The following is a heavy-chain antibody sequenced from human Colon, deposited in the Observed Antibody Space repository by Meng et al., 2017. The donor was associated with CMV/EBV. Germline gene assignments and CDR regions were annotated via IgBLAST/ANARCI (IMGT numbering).Heavy chain of an antibody. J-gene: IGHJ6*02. CDR2: INWNGGST. CDR1: GFTFGDYG. Sequence: GESLKISCAASGFTFGDYGMSWVRQAPGKGLEWVSGINWNGGSTGYADSVKGRFTISRDNAKNSLYLQMNSLRAEDTALYYCARDQIRHYDFWSGYLNYYYYYGMDVWGQGTTVTVSS. D-gene: IGHD3-3*01. V-gene: IGHV3-20*04. CDR3: ARDQIRHYDFWSGYLNYYYYYGMDV.